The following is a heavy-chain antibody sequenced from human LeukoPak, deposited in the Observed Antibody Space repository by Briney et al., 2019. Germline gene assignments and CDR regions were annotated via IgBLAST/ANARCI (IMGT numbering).Heavy chain of an antibody. CDR1: GFTFSSYW. CDR3: AKDVSPYGGEWDYFDY. V-gene: IGHV3-23*01. J-gene: IGHJ4*02. CDR2: ISASGGST. Sequence: GGSLRLSCAASGFTFSSYWMSWVRQAPGKGLEWVSAISASGGSTYLADSVKGRFTISRDNSKNTLYLQMNSLRAEDTAVYCCAKDVSPYGGEWDYFDYWGQGTLVTVSS. D-gene: IGHD4-23*01.